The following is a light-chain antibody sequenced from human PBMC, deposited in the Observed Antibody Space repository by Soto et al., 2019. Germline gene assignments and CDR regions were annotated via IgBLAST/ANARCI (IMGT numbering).Light chain of an antibody. CDR1: SSDVGAYNY. J-gene: IGLJ3*02. V-gene: IGLV2-8*01. CDR3: SSFASSNTWV. Sequence: QSVLTQPPSVSGAPGQRVTISCTGTSSDVGAYNYVSWYQQHAGKAPKLVIYEVTKRPSGVPDRFSGSKSANTASLTVSGLQAEDEADYYCSSFASSNTWVFGGGTKLTVL. CDR2: EVT.